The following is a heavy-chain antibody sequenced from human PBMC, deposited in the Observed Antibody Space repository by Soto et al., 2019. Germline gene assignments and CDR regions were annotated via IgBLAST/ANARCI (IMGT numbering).Heavy chain of an antibody. Sequence: EVQLVESGGGLVKPGGSLRLSCAASGFTFSSYSMNWVRQAPGKGLEWVSSISSSSSYIYYADSVKGRFTISRDNAKNSLYLQMNSLRAEDTAVYYCARIAEAGIEYQLLWRDYYYGMDVWGQGTTVTVSS. J-gene: IGHJ6*02. CDR3: ARIAEAGIEYQLLWRDYYYGMDV. V-gene: IGHV3-21*01. D-gene: IGHD2-2*01. CDR2: ISSSSSYI. CDR1: GFTFSSYS.